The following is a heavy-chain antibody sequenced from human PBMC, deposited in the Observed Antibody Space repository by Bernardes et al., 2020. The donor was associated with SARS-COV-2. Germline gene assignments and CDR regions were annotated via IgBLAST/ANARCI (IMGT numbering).Heavy chain of an antibody. Sequence: SVKVSCKVSGYTLTELSIHWVRQAPGKGLEWMGGFDPGNDETIYAQKFLGRVTMTEDTSTDTAYMELSSLRSEDTAMYYCATVQLRLRITMIIYPPETEFWGQGTLVTVSS. V-gene: IGHV1-24*01. J-gene: IGHJ4*02. CDR2: FDPGNDET. CDR1: GYTLTELS. CDR3: ATVQLRLRITMIIYPPETEF. D-gene: IGHD3-22*01.